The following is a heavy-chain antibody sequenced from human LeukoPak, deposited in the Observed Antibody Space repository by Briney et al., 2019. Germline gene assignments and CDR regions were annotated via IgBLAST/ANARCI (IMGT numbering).Heavy chain of an antibody. CDR1: GGSFSGYY. J-gene: IGHJ6*03. CDR2: INHSGST. Sequence: PSETLSLTCAVYGGSFSGYYWSWIRQPPGKGLEWIGEINHSGSTNYNPSLKSRVTISVDTSKNQFSLKLSSVTAADTAVYYCARGHVTMVRGVIAYYYYYYMDVWGKGTTVTVSS. V-gene: IGHV4-34*01. D-gene: IGHD3-10*01. CDR3: ARGHVTMVRGVIAYYYYYYMDV.